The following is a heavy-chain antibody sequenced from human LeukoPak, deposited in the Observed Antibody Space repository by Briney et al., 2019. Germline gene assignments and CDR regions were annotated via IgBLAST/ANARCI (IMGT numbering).Heavy chain of an antibody. CDR1: GLTFSSYA. J-gene: IGHJ6*02. Sequence: GGSLRLSCAASGLTFSSYAMSWVRQAPGKGLEGVAVISYDGSNKYYADSVKGRFTISRDNSKNTLYLQMNSLRAEDTAVYYCAKDLYSSSWSTAYGMDVWGQGTTVTVSS. CDR2: ISYDGSNK. V-gene: IGHV3-30*18. D-gene: IGHD6-13*01. CDR3: AKDLYSSSWSTAYGMDV.